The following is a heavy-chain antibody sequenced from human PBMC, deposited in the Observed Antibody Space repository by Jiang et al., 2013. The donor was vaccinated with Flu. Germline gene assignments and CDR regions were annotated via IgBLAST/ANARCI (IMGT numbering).Heavy chain of an antibody. CDR1: GGSISSYY. V-gene: IGHV4-59*01. CDR3: ARDLGNDFWSGYKGNYYYYYGMDV. J-gene: IGHJ6*02. CDR2: IYYSGST. D-gene: IGHD3-3*01. Sequence: GPGLVKPSETLSLTCTVSGGSISSYYWSWIRQPPGKGLEWIGYIYYSGSTNYNPSLKSRVTISVDTSKNQFSLKLSSVTAADTAVYYCARDLGNDFWSGYKGNYYYYYGMDVWGQGTTVTVSS.